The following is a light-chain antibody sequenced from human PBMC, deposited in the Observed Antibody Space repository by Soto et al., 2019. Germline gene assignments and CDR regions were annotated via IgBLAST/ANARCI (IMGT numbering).Light chain of an antibody. CDR1: QSVSSSH. J-gene: IGKJ1*01. V-gene: IGKV3-20*01. CDR3: QQYGTSPTWT. CDR2: GAS. Sequence: EIVLTQSPGTLSLSPGERATLSCRASQSVSSSHLAWYQQKPGQAPRLLIYGASTRATGIPDRFSGSGSGTDFNLTISRLEPEDFAVYFCQQYGTSPTWTFGQGTKVEIK.